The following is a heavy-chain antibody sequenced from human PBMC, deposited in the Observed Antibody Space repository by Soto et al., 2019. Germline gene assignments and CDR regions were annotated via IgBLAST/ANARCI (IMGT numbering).Heavy chain of an antibody. J-gene: IGHJ6*02. CDR1: GDTFTGYY. CDR2: INPNSGGT. V-gene: IGHV1-2*04. CDR3: ARGQEPGISVARTKIEYYSYGMDV. Sequence: ASVKDSCKASGDTFTGYYMHWVRQAPGQGLEWMGWINPNSGGTNYAQKFQGWVTMTRDTSISTAYMELSRRRSDDTAVYYCARGQEPGISVARTKIEYYSYGMDVWGQGTTVTVSS. D-gene: IGHD6-19*01.